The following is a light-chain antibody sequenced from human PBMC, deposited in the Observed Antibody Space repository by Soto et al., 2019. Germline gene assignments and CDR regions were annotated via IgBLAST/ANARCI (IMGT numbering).Light chain of an antibody. V-gene: IGKV1-39*01. CDR2: AAS. J-gene: IGKJ5*01. Sequence: DIQMTQAPSSLSASVGDRVTITCRASQSISFYLNWYQQKPGKAHKVLIYAASNLQSGVPSRFSGSGSVTDFTLTISSMQPEDFATYYCQHSYSTPVTFGQGTRLEIK. CDR1: QSISFY. CDR3: QHSYSTPVT.